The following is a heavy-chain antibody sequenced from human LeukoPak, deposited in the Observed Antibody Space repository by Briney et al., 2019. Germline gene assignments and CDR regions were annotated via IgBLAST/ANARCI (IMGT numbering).Heavy chain of an antibody. J-gene: IGHJ4*02. CDR3: ASPRGFSYGYFDY. CDR1: GGSISSSSAY. D-gene: IGHD5-18*01. Sequence: PSETLSLTCTVSGGSISSSSAYWGWIRQPPGKGLEWIGSIYYRKNTYYNPSLKSRVTISADTSKNQFSLTLGSVSATDTAVYYCASPRGFSYGYFDYWGRGTQVTVSS. V-gene: IGHV4-39*01. CDR2: IYYRKNT.